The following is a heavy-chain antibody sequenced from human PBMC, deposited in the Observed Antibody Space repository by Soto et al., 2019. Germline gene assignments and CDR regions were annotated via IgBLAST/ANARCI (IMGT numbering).Heavy chain of an antibody. CDR2: INPNSGGT. V-gene: IGHV1-2*04. Sequence: ASVKVSCKASGGTFSSYTISWVRQAPGQGLEWMGRINPNSGGTNYAQKFQGWVTMTRDTSISTAYMELSSLRSEDTAVYYCAREPGPIAVAGRNWFDPWGQGTLVTVSS. D-gene: IGHD6-19*01. J-gene: IGHJ5*02. CDR3: AREPGPIAVAGRNWFDP. CDR1: GGTFSSYT.